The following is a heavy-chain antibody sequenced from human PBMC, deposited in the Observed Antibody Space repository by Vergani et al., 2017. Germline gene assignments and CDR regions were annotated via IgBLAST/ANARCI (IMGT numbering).Heavy chain of an antibody. D-gene: IGHD3-10*01. CDR2: MYHSGST. Sequence: QVRLQESGPGLVKPSETLSLTCSVSGGSMSGYYWSWIRQPPGKELEWIGYMYHSGSTNYNPSLETRVTISGDTSKNQFSLTLNSVPAAGTAVYYCGRVAGDYGLGSRLLHLCGQGSVVTVSS. CDR3: GRVAGDYGLGSRLLHL. V-gene: IGHV4-59*01. CDR1: GGSMSGYY. J-gene: IGHJ5*02.